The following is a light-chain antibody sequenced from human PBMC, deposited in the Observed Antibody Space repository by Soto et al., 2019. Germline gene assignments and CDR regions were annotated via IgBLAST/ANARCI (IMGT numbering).Light chain of an antibody. V-gene: IGKV2-28*01. J-gene: IGKJ5*01. CDR2: LGS. CDR3: MQALQGPIT. CDR1: QRLLHSDGNTY. Sequence: DVVMTQSPLSLPVTPGEPASISCTSSQRLLHSDGNTYLDWYLQKPGQSPQLLIYLGSNRASGVPERFSGRGSGTDFTLKISRVEAEDVGVYYCMQALQGPITFGQGTRLEIK.